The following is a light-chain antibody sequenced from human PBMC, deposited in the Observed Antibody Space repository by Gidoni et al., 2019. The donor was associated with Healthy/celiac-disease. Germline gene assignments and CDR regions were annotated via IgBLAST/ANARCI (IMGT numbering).Light chain of an antibody. J-gene: IGKJ4*01. CDR1: QSISSW. V-gene: IGKV1-5*01. CDR2: DAS. CDR3: QQYNSYSPLT. Sequence: DIQMTQSPSTLSASVGDRVTIPCRASQSISSWLAWYQQKPGKAPKLLIYDASSLESGVPSRFSGSGSGTEFTLTISSLQPDDVATYYCQQYNSYSPLTFGGGTKVEIK.